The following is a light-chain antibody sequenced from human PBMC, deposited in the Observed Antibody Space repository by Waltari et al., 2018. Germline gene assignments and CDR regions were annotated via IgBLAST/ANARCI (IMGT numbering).Light chain of an antibody. V-gene: IGKV3-11*01. CDR3: QQRSNWIT. Sequence: ETVLTQSPATLSLSPGERATLSCRASQSVSSSLAWYQQKPGQAPRLLIYDASNRATGIPAMFSGSVSWTDFTLTISCLEPEDFAIYYCQQRSNWITFGQGTRLEIK. CDR2: DAS. CDR1: QSVSSS. J-gene: IGKJ5*01.